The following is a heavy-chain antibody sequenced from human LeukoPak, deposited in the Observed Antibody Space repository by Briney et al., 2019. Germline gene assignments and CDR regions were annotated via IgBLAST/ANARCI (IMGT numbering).Heavy chain of an antibody. V-gene: IGHV3-23*01. Sequence: PGGSLRLSCAASGFTFSSYAMSWVRQAPGKGLGWVSAISGSGGSTYYADSVKGRFTISRDNSKNTLYLQMNSLRAEDTAVYYCACSGYYSASYFFDYWGQGTLVTVSS. CDR3: ACSGYYSASYFFDY. D-gene: IGHD3-22*01. J-gene: IGHJ4*02. CDR1: GFTFSSYA. CDR2: ISGSGGST.